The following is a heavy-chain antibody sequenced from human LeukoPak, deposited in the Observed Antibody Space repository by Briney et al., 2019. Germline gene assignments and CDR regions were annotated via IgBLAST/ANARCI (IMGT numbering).Heavy chain of an antibody. CDR1: GYSISSGYY. CDR3: ARGPRNYYTGSGYLDF. J-gene: IGHJ4*02. Sequence: SETLSLTCTVSGYSISSGYYWGWIRQPPGKGLEWIGRIYTSGSTDYNPSLKSRVTISVDTSKKQFSLKLSSVTAADTAVYYCARGPRNYYTGSGYLDFWGQGTLVTVSS. CDR2: IYTSGST. V-gene: IGHV4-38-2*02. D-gene: IGHD3-22*01.